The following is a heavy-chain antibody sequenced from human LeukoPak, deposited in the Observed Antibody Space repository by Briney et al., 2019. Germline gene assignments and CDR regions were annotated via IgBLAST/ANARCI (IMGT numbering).Heavy chain of an antibody. Sequence: PGGSLRLSCAASSITFTKAWMNRVRQAPGKGLEWVARIVSETVGGRTDYAASVKGRFTISRDDSKSTLFLQMSSLKIEDTAVYYCATSITTPGAFDIWGQGVLVTVSS. J-gene: IGHJ4*02. D-gene: IGHD1-1*01. CDR1: SITFTKAW. CDR2: IVSETVGGRT. V-gene: IGHV3-15*07. CDR3: ATSITTPGAFDI.